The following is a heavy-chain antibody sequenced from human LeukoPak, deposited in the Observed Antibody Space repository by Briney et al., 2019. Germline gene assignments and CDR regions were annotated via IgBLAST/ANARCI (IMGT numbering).Heavy chain of an antibody. J-gene: IGHJ4*02. V-gene: IGHV3-23*01. D-gene: IGHD2-15*01. CDR2: IRGSGGST. Sequence: SGGSLRLSCAASGFTFSNYAMSWVRQAPGKGLEWVSLIRGSGGSTYYADPVKGRFTISRDNSKNTLHLQMNSLRAEDTAVYYCAKSDCSGGSCYSGVWGQGTLVTVSS. CDR1: GFTFSNYA. CDR3: AKSDCSGGSCYSGV.